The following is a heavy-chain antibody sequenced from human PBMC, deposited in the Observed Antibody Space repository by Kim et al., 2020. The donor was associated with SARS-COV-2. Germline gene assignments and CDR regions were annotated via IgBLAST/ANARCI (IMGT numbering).Heavy chain of an antibody. J-gene: IGHJ4*02. CDR3: TRGNLWAHDY. Sequence: GGSLRLSCAASGFTFSSYWMNWVRQTPGKGLEWVANIKPDGSQKNHVDSVRGRFTISRDNAKNSLYLQMDSLRADDTAVYYCTRGNLWAHDYGGQGTLVTLSS. CDR2: IKPDGSQK. V-gene: IGHV3-7*04. CDR1: GFTFSSYW. D-gene: IGHD3-10*01.